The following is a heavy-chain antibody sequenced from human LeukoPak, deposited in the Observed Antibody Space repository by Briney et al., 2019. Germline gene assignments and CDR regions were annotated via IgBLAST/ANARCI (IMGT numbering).Heavy chain of an antibody. CDR2: ISGSGGST. J-gene: IGHJ4*02. CDR3: AKGYGSGSYPVFDY. D-gene: IGHD3-10*01. CDR1: RFTFSSYA. V-gene: IGHV3-23*01. Sequence: AGGSLRLSCAASRFTFSSYAMSWVRQAPGKGLEWVSAISGSGGSTYYADSVKGRFTISRDNSKNTLYLQMNSLRAEDTAVYYCAKGYGSGSYPVFDYWGQGTLVTVSS.